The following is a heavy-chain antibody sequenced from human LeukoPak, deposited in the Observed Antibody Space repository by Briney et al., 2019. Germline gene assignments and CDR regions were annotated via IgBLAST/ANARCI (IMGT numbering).Heavy chain of an antibody. D-gene: IGHD3-22*01. V-gene: IGHV1-8*01. Sequence: ASVKVSCKTSGYTFTSYDINWVRQATGQGLEWMGGMDGSSGKTAYAQKFLGRVTITRNTSISTAYMELSSLTSEDTAVYYCERLYYYASSGYDALDIWGQGTMVTVSS. CDR1: GYTFTSYD. CDR2: MDGSSGKT. CDR3: ERLYYYASSGYDALDI. J-gene: IGHJ3*02.